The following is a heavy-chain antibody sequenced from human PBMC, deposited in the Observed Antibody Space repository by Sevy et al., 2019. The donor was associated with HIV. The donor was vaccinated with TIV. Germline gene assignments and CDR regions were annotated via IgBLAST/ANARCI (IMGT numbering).Heavy chain of an antibody. Sequence: ASVKVSCKASEGTFSSYAISWVRQAPGQGLEWMGGIIPIFGTANYAQKFQGRVTITADESTSTAYMELSSLRSEDTAVYYCAAGDYYDSSGITRYWGQGTLVTVSS. V-gene: IGHV1-69*13. CDR3: AAGDYYDSSGITRY. D-gene: IGHD3-22*01. CDR2: IIPIFGTA. CDR1: EGTFSSYA. J-gene: IGHJ4*02.